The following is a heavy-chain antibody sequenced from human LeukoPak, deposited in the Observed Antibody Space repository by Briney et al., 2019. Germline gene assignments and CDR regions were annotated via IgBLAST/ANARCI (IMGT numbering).Heavy chain of an antibody. CDR1: GGPSTSYY. V-gene: IGHV4-4*09. J-gene: IGHJ5*02. D-gene: IGHD1-26*01. Sequence: SETLSLTCTVSGGPSTSYYWSWIRQPPGKGLEWIGYIYTSGNTNYNPSLKSRVTISVDTSKNQFSLRLSSVTAADTAVYYCARHLLKNWFDPWGQGTLVTVSS. CDR2: IYTSGNT. CDR3: ARHLLKNWFDP.